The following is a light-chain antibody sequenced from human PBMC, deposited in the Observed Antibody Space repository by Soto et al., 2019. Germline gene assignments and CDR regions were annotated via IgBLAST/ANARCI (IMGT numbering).Light chain of an antibody. J-gene: IGLJ2*01. CDR1: SSDVGGYNS. Sequence: QSALTQPPSTSGSPGQSVTMSCTGTSSDVGGYNSVSWYQQHPGKAPKLMIFEVTKRPPGVPDRFSGSKSGYTASLTVSWLQAEDEADYYCSSYAGTNKLIFGGGTKLTVL. CDR2: EVT. V-gene: IGLV2-8*01. CDR3: SSYAGTNKLI.